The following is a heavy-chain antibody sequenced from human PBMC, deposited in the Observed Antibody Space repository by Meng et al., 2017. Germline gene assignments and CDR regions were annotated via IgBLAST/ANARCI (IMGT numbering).Heavy chain of an antibody. V-gene: IGHV1-3*01. CDR1: GYTFTSYA. Sequence: QVQRVQSGAEVKKPGASVKVSCKASGYTFTSYAMHWVRQTPGQRLEWMGWINAGNGNTKYSQKFQGRVTITRDTSASTAYMELSSLRSEDTAVYYCARSHVLLWFGEDLDYWGQGTLVTVSS. D-gene: IGHD3-10*01. CDR2: INAGNGNT. CDR3: ARSHVLLWFGEDLDY. J-gene: IGHJ4*02.